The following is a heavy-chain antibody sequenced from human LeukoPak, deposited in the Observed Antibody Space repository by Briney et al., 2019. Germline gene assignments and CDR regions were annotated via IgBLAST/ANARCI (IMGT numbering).Heavy chain of an antibody. V-gene: IGHV4-61*01. Sequence: SETLSLTCTVSGASVSSASYWSWIRQPPGKGVEWIAHIYNGVNTNHNPSLKSRVTISVDTSKNQFSLRLNSVTAADTAVYYCARSRAFNSGAFDPWGQGSLVTVSS. CDR1: GASVSSASY. D-gene: IGHD1-26*01. CDR2: IYNGVNT. J-gene: IGHJ5*02. CDR3: ARSRAFNSGAFDP.